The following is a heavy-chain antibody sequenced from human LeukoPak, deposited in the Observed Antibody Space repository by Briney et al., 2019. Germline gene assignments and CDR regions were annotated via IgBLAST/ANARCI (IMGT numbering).Heavy chain of an antibody. J-gene: IGHJ4*02. CDR2: IKSKGDGETI. Sequence: PGGSLRLSCAASGFTFTDAWMSWVRQAPGKGLEWVGRIKSKGDGETIDNAAPVKGRFTMSRDDSKATLYLQMNSLKAEDTAVYYCTTDLGLTMIRGVIVYWGQGALVTVSS. D-gene: IGHD3-10*01. CDR3: TTDLGLTMIRGVIVY. V-gene: IGHV3-15*01. CDR1: GFTFTDAW.